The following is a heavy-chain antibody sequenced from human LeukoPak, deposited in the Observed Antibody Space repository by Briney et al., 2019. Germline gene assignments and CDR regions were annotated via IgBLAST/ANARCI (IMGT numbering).Heavy chain of an antibody. J-gene: IGHJ5*02. CDR1: GFTFSSYA. V-gene: IGHV3-7*01. D-gene: IGHD3-10*01. CDR2: INKAGSEK. CDR3: LQYGAGST. Sequence: SGGSLRLSCAASGFTFSSYAMSWVRQAPGKGLEWVANINKAGSEKYYVDSVKGRFTISRDNANNSLFLQMNALRVEDSALYYCLQYGAGSTWGQGTLVTVSS.